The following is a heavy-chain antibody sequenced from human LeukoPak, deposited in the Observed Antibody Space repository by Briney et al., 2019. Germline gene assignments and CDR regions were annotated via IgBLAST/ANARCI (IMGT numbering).Heavy chain of an antibody. Sequence: SETLSLTCTVSGGSISSSSYYWGWIRQPPGRGLEWIGSIYYSGSTYYNPSLKSRVTISVDTSKNQFSLKLSSVTAADTAVYYCARGAGWYNYWGQGTLVTVSS. J-gene: IGHJ4*02. CDR1: GGSISSSSYY. CDR3: ARGAGWYNY. V-gene: IGHV4-39*07. D-gene: IGHD6-19*01. CDR2: IYYSGST.